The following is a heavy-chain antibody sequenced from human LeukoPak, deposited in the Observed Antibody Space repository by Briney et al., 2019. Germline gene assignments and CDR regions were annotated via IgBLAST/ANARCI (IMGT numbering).Heavy chain of an antibody. Sequence: GGSLRLSCAASGFTFSSYGMHWVRQAPGKGLEWVAVISYDGSNKYYADSVKGRFTISRDNSKNTLYLQMNSLRPEDTAVYYCAKPYSSAPRRSDFDYWGQGTLVTVSS. CDR1: GFTFSSYG. CDR2: ISYDGSNK. J-gene: IGHJ4*02. CDR3: AKPYSSAPRRSDFDY. D-gene: IGHD6-19*01. V-gene: IGHV3-30*18.